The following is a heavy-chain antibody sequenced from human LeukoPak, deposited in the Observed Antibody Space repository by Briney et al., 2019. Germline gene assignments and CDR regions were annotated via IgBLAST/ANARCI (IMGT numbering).Heavy chain of an antibody. J-gene: IGHJ4*02. Sequence: SETLSLTCTVSGGSISSETYYWGWIRQPPGKGLEWIGSIYYSGSTYYNPSLRSRVTISLDTSKNQFSLKLSSMTAADTAVYYCARGFIVGATRFDYWGQGTLVTVSS. CDR1: GGSISSETYY. D-gene: IGHD1-26*01. V-gene: IGHV4-31*03. CDR2: IYYSGST. CDR3: ARGFIVGATRFDY.